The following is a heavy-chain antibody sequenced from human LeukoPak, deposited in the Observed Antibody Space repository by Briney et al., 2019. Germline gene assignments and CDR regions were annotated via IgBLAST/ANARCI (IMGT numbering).Heavy chain of an antibody. CDR1: GYIFTNYG. V-gene: IGHV1-18*01. D-gene: IGHD6-13*01. Sequence: ASVKVSCKASGYIFTNYGINWVRQAPGQGLEWMGWISAYNGYTNYVQNLQGRVTMTTDTSTSTAYMELRSLISDDTAVYYCARDQRQQLIYPDAFDIWGQGTMVTVPS. CDR2: ISAYNGYT. J-gene: IGHJ3*02. CDR3: ARDQRQQLIYPDAFDI.